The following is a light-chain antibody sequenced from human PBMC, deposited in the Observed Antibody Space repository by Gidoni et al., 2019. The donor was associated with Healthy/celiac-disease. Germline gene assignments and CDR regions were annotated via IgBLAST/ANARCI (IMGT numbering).Light chain of an antibody. V-gene: IGKV1-39*01. CDR2: AAS. J-gene: IGKJ1*01. CDR1: QSISSY. CDR3: QQSYSTPPWX. Sequence: DIQMTQSPSSLSASVGDRVTITCRASQSISSYLNWYQQKPGKAPKLLIYAASSLQSGVPSRFSGSGSGTDFTLTISSLQPEDFATYYCQQSYSTPPWXLXQWTKLEIK.